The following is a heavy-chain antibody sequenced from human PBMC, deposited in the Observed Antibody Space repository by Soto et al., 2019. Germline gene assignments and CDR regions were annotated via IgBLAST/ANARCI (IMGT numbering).Heavy chain of an antibody. D-gene: IGHD3-22*01. CDR1: GFTFSTYT. CDR3: ARPYDNIGSYLPFDH. CDR2: LTPSGDNT. Sequence: EVQLLESGGGLVQPGGSLRLSCAASGFTFSTYTMSWVRQAPGKGLEWVSALTPSGDNTTHADSVKGRFTISRDNSKNTVYLQMNSLRAEDTAVYYWARPYDNIGSYLPFDHWGQGTLVTVSS. V-gene: IGHV3-23*01. J-gene: IGHJ4*02.